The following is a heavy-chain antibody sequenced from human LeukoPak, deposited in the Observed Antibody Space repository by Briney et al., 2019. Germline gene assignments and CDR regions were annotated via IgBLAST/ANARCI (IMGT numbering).Heavy chain of an antibody. Sequence: GGSLRLSCAASGFTFNSYGMHWVRQAPGKGLEWVAVISNDGSNKHYADSVKGRFTISRDNSKNTLYLQMNSLRAEDTAVYYCAKDLTGVNYCLDQWGQGTLVTVSS. D-gene: IGHD1-7*01. CDR3: AKDLTGVNYCLDQ. J-gene: IGHJ4*02. CDR2: ISNDGSNK. V-gene: IGHV3-30*18. CDR1: GFTFNSYG.